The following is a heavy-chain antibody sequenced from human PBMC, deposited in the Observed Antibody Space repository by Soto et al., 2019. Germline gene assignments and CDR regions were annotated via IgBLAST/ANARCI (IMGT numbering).Heavy chain of an antibody. J-gene: IGHJ3*02. CDR2: ISAYNGNT. CDR3: ARELPDILVVPAAIEGVIVATIGAFDI. Sequence: GASVKVSCKASGYTFTSYGISWVRQAPGQGLEWMGWISAYNGNTNYAQRLQGRVTMTTDTSTSTAYMELRSLRSDDTAVYYCARELPDILVVPAAIEGVIVATIGAFDIWGQGTMVTVSS. CDR1: GYTFTSYG. D-gene: IGHD2-2*02. V-gene: IGHV1-18*04.